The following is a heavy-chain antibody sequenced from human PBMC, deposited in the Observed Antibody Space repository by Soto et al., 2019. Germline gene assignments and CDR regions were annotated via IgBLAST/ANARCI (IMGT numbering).Heavy chain of an antibody. CDR3: AGDVVGYFIGSTCYWLDV. V-gene: IGHV4-4*02. Sequence: QVQLQESGPGLVKPSGTLSLTCAVSGDSISSSNWWSWVRRPPGKGLEWIGGIYHSGNTNYNPSLKNRGPLSVEKSKNPFSLKLGSVTAADAAVYYCAGDVVGYFIGSTCYWLDVWGQGTLVTGSS. CDR1: GDSISSSNW. J-gene: IGHJ5*02. D-gene: IGHD2-2*03. CDR2: IYHSGNT.